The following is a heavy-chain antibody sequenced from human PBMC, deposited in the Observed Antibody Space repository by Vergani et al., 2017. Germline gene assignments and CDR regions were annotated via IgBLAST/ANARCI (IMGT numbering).Heavy chain of an antibody. J-gene: IGHJ4*02. CDR2: INHSGST. D-gene: IGHD6-6*01. Sequence: QVQLQQWGAGLLKPSETLSLTCAVYGGSFSGYYWSWIRQPPGKGLEWIGEINHSGSTNYNPSLKSRVTISVDTSKNQFSLKLSSVTAAEPAVYYCARGSSSSSGGFDYWGQGTLVTVSS. V-gene: IGHV4-34*01. CDR1: GGSFSGYY. CDR3: ARGSSSSSGGFDY.